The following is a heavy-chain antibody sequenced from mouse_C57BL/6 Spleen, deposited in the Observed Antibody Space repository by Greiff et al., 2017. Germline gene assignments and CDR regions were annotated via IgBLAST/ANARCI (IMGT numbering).Heavy chain of an antibody. CDR2: INPSTGGT. J-gene: IGHJ3*01. CDR1: GYSFTGYY. D-gene: IGHD2-3*01. Sequence: EVKLQESGPELVKPGASVKISCKASGYSFTGYYMNWVKQSPEKSLEWIGEINPSTGGTTYNQKFKAKATLTVDKSSSTAYMQLKSLTSEDSAVYYCARGDGYYTSWFAYWGQGTLVTVSA. CDR3: ARGDGYYTSWFAY. V-gene: IGHV1-42*01.